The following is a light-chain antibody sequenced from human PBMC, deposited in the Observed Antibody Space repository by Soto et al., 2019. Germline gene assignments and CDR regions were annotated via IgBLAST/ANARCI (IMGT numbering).Light chain of an antibody. J-gene: IGKJ1*01. CDR1: QSVSSN. V-gene: IGKV3D-15*01. CDR2: GAS. Sequence: EIVLTQSPGTLSLSPGERATLSCRASQSVSSNLAWYQQKPGQAPRLLIYGASSRATGIQDRFSGSGSGTEFTLTISSLQSEDFAEYHCQQYNNWPQTVGQGTKVDIK. CDR3: QQYNNWPQT.